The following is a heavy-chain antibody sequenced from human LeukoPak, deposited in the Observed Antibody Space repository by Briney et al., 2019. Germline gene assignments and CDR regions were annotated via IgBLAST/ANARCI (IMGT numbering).Heavy chain of an antibody. CDR3: AKSPIVYVLDTYYFDY. CDR2: ISGSGGST. CDR1: GFTFSSYA. D-gene: IGHD2-8*01. V-gene: IGHV3-23*01. Sequence: PGGSLRLSCAASGFTFSSYAMSWVRQAPGKGLEWVSAISGSGGSTYYADSVKGRFTISRDNSKNTLYLQMNSLRAEDTAVYYCAKSPIVYVLDTYYFDYWGQGTLVTVSS. J-gene: IGHJ4*02.